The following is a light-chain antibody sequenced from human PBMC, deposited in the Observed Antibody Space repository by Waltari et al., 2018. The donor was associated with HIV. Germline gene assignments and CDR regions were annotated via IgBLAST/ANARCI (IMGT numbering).Light chain of an antibody. CDR3: SSYTSTSTGV. V-gene: IGLV2-14*01. CDR2: EVS. CDR1: SSDVGGYNY. Sequence: QSALTQPASVSGSPGQSIPISCTGTSSDVGGYNYVSWYQQHPGKAPKFMIYEVSNRPSGVSKRFSGSKSGNTASLTISGLQAEDEADYYCSSYTSTSTGVFGTGTKVTVL. J-gene: IGLJ1*01.